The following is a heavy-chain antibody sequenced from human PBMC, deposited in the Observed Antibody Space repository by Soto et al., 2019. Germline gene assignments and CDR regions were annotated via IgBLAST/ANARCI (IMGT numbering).Heavy chain of an antibody. CDR1: GYSFTSYW. D-gene: IGHD2-21*01. Sequence: PGESLKISCKGSGYSFTSYWIGWVRQMPGKGLEWMGIIYPGDSDTRYSPSFQGQVTISADKSISTAYLQWSSLKASDTAMYYCSCFVCGTSTTAFDTWCQETMLTISS. CDR3: SCFVCGTSTTAFDT. J-gene: IGHJ3*02. V-gene: IGHV5-51*01. CDR2: IYPGDSDT.